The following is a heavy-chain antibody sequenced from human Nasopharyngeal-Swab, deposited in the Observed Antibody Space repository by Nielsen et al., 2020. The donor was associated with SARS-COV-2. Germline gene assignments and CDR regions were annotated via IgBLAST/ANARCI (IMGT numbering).Heavy chain of an antibody. D-gene: IGHD3-3*01. CDR3: AATSVLRFLEWLNNWFDP. CDR1: GGSISSSSYY. V-gene: IGHV4-39*01. CDR2: IYYSGST. Sequence: SETLSLTCTVSGGSISSSSYYWGWIRQPPGKGLEWIGSIYYSGSTYYNPSLKSRVTTSVDTSKNQFSLKLSSVTAADTAVYYCAATSVLRFLEWLNNWFDPWGQGTLVTVSS. J-gene: IGHJ5*02.